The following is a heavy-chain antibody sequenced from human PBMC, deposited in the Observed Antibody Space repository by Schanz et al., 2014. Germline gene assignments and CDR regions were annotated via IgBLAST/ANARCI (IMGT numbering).Heavy chain of an antibody. D-gene: IGHD6-6*01. CDR2: IWYDGTDR. CDR3: AKGSMAARPLLPTDYYFYGTDI. J-gene: IGHJ6*02. CDR1: GFTFRGHA. Sequence: QAQLVESGGGVVQPGRSLRLSCAASGFTFRGHAMHWVRQAPGKGLEWVAVIWYDGTDRYYADSVKGRFTISRDNSKNTLYLQMNSLRAEDTAVYYCAKGSMAARPLLPTDYYFYGTDIWGQGTTVTVSS. V-gene: IGHV3-33*06.